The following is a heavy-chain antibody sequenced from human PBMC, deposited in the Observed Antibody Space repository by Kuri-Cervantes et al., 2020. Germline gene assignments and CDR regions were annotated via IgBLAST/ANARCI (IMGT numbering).Heavy chain of an antibody. CDR3: ARDRCSGGSCYSNAFDI. J-gene: IGHJ3*02. Sequence: GGSLRLSCAASGFTFSSYAMSWVRQAPGKGLEWVSAISGSGGSTYYADSVKGRFTISRDNSKNTLYLQMNSLRAEDTAVYYCARDRCSGGSCYSNAFDIWGQGTMVTVSS. V-gene: IGHV3-23*01. CDR1: GFTFSSYA. D-gene: IGHD2-15*01. CDR2: ISGSGGST.